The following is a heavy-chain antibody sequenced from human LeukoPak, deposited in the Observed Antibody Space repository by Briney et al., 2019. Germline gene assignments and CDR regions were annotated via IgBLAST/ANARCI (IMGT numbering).Heavy chain of an antibody. CDR3: AREIQFWGSNYAEFDY. D-gene: IGHD4-11*01. CDR2: ISTYNGDT. CDR1: GYTFTSYG. Sequence: ASVKVSCKASGYTFTSYGISWVRQAPGQGLEWMGWISTYNGDTNYAQKLQGRVTMTTDTSTNTAYMELRSLRSDDTAVYYCAREIQFWGSNYAEFDYWGQGTLVTVSS. V-gene: IGHV1-18*01. J-gene: IGHJ4*02.